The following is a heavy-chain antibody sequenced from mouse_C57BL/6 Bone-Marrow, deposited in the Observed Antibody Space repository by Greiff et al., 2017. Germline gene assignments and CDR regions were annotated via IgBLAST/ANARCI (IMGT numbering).Heavy chain of an antibody. CDR3: ARWTGT. Sequence: QLQQSGPELVKPGASVKISCKASGYSFTGYYMHWVKQSPEKRLEWIGEITPSTGGNTHNKKLKAKATLTVDKSPSTAYMQLKSLTSGDSAVYYCARWTGTWGQGTLVTVSA. CDR1: GYSFTGYY. D-gene: IGHD1-1*02. J-gene: IGHJ3*01. V-gene: IGHV1-42*01. CDR2: ITPSTGGN.